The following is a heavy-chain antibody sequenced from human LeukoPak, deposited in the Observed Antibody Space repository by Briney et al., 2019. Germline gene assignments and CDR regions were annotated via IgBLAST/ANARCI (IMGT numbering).Heavy chain of an antibody. J-gene: IGHJ6*02. CDR3: AREEGGDYGYYYYGMDV. D-gene: IGHD4-17*01. V-gene: IGHV3-53*01. Sequence: GGSLRLSCAASGFTVSSNYMSWVRQAPGKGLEWVSVIYSGGSAYYADSVKGRFTISRDNSKNTLYLQMNSLRAEDTAVYYCAREEGGDYGYYYYGMDVWGQGTTVTVSS. CDR1: GFTVSSNY. CDR2: IYSGGSA.